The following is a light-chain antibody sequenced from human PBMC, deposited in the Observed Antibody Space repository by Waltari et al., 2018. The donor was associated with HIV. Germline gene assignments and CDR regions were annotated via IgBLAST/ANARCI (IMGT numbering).Light chain of an antibody. CDR1: SHALGSYSF. V-gene: IGLV2-8*01. Sequence: QSALPQPPSASGSPGQSVPIPCTGTSHALGSYSFVPWYQQHPGRAPKPLIYEVTKRPSGVPDRFSGSKSGNTASLTVSGLQAEDDGHYFCTSYVDNFGVLFGGGTKLAVL. J-gene: IGLJ2*01. CDR3: TSYVDNFGVL. CDR2: EVT.